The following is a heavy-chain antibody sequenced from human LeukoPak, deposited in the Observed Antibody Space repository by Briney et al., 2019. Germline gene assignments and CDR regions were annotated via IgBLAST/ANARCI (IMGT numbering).Heavy chain of an antibody. Sequence: RGSLRLSCAASGFTFSSYAMSWVRQAPGKGLEWVSSIGGSGGSPYYADSVKGRFTISRDNSKNTLCLQMNSLRAEDTAVYYCVKVETAAAATLRGFDYWGQGTLVTVSS. CDR1: GFTFSSYA. J-gene: IGHJ4*02. CDR2: IGGSGGSP. D-gene: IGHD6-13*01. V-gene: IGHV3-23*01. CDR3: VKVETAAAATLRGFDY.